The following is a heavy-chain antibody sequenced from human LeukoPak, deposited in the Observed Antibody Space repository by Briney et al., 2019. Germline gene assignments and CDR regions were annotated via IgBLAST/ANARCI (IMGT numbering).Heavy chain of an antibody. V-gene: IGHV1-2*02. CDR2: INPNSGGT. Sequence: GASVKVSCKASGYTFTGYYMHWVRQAPGQGLEWMGWINPNSGGTNYAQKFQGRVTMTRDTSISTAYMELSRLRSDDTAVYYCARVYDYVWGSYRPFSYWGQGTLVTLS. CDR3: ARVYDYVWGSYRPFSY. J-gene: IGHJ4*02. CDR1: GYTFTGYY. D-gene: IGHD3-16*02.